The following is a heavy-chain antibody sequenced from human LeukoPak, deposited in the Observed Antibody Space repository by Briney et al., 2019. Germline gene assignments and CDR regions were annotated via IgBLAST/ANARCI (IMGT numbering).Heavy chain of an antibody. CDR2: IYYSGST. J-gene: IGHJ6*02. Sequence: PSETLSLTCTVSGGSISSSSYYWGWIRQPPGKGLEWIGSIYYSGSTYYNPSLKSRVTISVDTSKNQFSLKLSSVTAADTAVYYCARHDSSGYYYYYYGMDVWGQGTTATVSS. CDR3: ARHDSSGYYYYYYGMDV. CDR1: GGSISSSSYY. V-gene: IGHV4-39*01. D-gene: IGHD3-22*01.